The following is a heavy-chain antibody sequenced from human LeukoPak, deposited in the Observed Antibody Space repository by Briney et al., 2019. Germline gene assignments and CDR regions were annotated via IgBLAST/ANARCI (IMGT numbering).Heavy chain of an antibody. CDR1: GDSISSYY. CDR2: IYYSGST. CDR3: ARGSCSGGSCYYYYYYMDV. D-gene: IGHD2-15*01. V-gene: IGHV4-59*08. J-gene: IGHJ6*03. Sequence: PSETLSLPCTVSGDSISSYYWSWLRQPPGKGLVWIGYIYYSGSTNYNPSLKSRVTISVDTSKNQFSLKLSSVTAADTAVYYCARGSCSGGSCYYYYYYMDVWGKGTTVTVSS.